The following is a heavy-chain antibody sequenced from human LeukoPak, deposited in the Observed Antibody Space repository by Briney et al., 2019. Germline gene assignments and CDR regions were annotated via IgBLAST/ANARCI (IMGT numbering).Heavy chain of an antibody. CDR1: GFTFDDYA. V-gene: IGHV3-43D*03. CDR2: ISWDGGST. Sequence: PGGSLRLSCAASGFTFDDYAMHWVRQAPGKGLEWVSLISWDGGSTYYADSVKGRFTISRDNSKNSLYLQMNSLRAEDTASYYCARAPLDYWGQGTLVTVSS. J-gene: IGHJ4*02. CDR3: ARAPLDY.